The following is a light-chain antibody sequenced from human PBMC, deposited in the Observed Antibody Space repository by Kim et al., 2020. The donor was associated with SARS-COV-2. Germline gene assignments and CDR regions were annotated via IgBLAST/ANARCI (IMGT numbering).Light chain of an antibody. J-gene: IGKJ1*01. Sequence: EIVLTQSPGTVSLSPGEGATLSCRASQSVNNNYLAWYQQKPGQAPRLLIYGASSRATGIPDSFSGSGPGTDFTLTIRRLEPEDFAVYFCQQYGSSPWTFGQGTKVDIK. V-gene: IGKV3-20*01. CDR2: GAS. CDR1: QSVNNNY. CDR3: QQYGSSPWT.